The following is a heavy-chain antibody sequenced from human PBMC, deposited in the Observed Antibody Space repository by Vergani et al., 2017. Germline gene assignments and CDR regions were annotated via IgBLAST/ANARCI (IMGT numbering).Heavy chain of an antibody. V-gene: IGHV1-46*01. J-gene: IGHJ6*03. D-gene: IGHD3-3*01. Sequence: QVQLVQSGAEVKKPGASVKVSCKASGYTFTSYYMHWVRQAPGQGLEWMGIINPSGGSKSYAQKLQGRVTMTRDTSTSTVYMELSSLRSEDTAVYYCARXFWSGYSVPYYYYYMDVWGKGTTVTVSS. CDR1: GYTFTSYY. CDR2: INPSGGSK. CDR3: ARXFWSGYSVPYYYYYMDV.